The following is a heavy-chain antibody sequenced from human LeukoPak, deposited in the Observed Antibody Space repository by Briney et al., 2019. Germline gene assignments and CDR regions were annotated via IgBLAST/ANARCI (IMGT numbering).Heavy chain of an antibody. V-gene: IGHV3-21*01. Sequence: GGSLRLSCAASGFTFSTNSMNWVRQAPGKGLEWVSSISHSSSYIYYADSVQGRFTISRDNAKNSLYLQMNSLRAEDTAVYYCARVGPYCSSTSCYGYSSSSAFDYWGQGTLVTVSS. CDR1: GFTFSTNS. CDR2: ISHSSSYI. CDR3: ARVGPYCSSTSCYGYSSSSAFDY. D-gene: IGHD2-2*01. J-gene: IGHJ4*02.